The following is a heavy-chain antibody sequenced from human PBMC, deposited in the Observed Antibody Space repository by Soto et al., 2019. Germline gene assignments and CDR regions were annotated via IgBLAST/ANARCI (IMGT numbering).Heavy chain of an antibody. CDR2: LSAYNGNT. V-gene: IGHV1-18*01. CDR3: AAGLNYYHSPGFDP. CDR1: GYTFTSYG. J-gene: IGHJ5*02. Sequence: GSSGKVSCKASGYTFTSYGISWVRQAPGQGLEWMGWLSAYNGNTNYAQKLQGRVTMTTDTSTSTAYMELRSLRSDDTAVYYCAAGLNYYHSPGFDPWGQGTLVHVSS. D-gene: IGHD3-22*01.